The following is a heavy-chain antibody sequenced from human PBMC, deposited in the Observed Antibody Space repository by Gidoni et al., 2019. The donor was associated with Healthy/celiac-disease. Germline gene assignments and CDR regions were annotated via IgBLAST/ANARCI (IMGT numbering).Heavy chain of an antibody. V-gene: IGHV3-23*01. Sequence: EVQLLESGGGLVQPGGSLRLSCAASGFPFSSYAMSWVRQATGKGLGWVSTSSGSGGSTYYADSVKGRFTISRDNSKNTLYLQMHSLRAEDTAVYYFAKVPAANKGLDWFFDLWGRGTLVTVSS. D-gene: IGHD2-2*01. CDR3: AKVPAANKGLDWFFDL. J-gene: IGHJ2*01. CDR2: SSGSGGST. CDR1: GFPFSSYA.